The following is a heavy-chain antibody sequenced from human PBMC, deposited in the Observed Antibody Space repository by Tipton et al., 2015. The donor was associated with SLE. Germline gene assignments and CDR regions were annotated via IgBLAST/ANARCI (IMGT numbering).Heavy chain of an antibody. D-gene: IGHD3-10*01. CDR2: VYTGGAT. V-gene: IGHV4-61*09. CDR3: ARDYYGSGFDAFDI. CDR1: GASISRGSYY. Sequence: TLSLTCSVSGASISRGSYYWTWVRQPAGKGLEWIGHVYTGGATTYNPSLESRVTISLDTSKNQFSLRLSSVTAADTAVYYCARDYYGSGFDAFDIWGQGTMVTVSS. J-gene: IGHJ3*02.